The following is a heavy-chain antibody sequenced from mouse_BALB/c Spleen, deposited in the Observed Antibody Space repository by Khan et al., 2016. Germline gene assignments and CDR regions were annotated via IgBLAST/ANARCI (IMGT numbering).Heavy chain of an antibody. CDR2: ISYDNSTV. D-gene: IGHD1-1*02. V-gene: IGHV5-17*02. J-gene: IGHJ1*01. Sequence: EVELVESGGGLVQPGGSRKLSCAASGFTFSYFGMHWVRQAPEKGLEWVAFISYDNSTVYYADPVKGRFTISRDNPKNTLFLQMSSLRSADTAIYYCARFGSFGYFDVWGAGTTVTVSS. CDR3: ARFGSFGYFDV. CDR1: GFTFSYFG.